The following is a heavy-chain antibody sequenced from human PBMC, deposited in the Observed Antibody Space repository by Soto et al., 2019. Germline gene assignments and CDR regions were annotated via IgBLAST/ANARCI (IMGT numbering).Heavy chain of an antibody. CDR2: IGGNGVTT. CDR3: AKSSRYCSGGGCFYCFDY. J-gene: IGHJ4*02. Sequence: EVQLLESGGGLVQPGGSLRLSCAASGFSIGSSAWTWVRQAPGKGLDWVSTIGGNGVTTFYADSVKGRFTISRDISRNTVFLQMSSLRAEDTALYYCAKSSRYCSGGGCFYCFDYWGQGTLVTVSS. CDR1: GFSIGSSA. D-gene: IGHD2-15*01. V-gene: IGHV3-23*01.